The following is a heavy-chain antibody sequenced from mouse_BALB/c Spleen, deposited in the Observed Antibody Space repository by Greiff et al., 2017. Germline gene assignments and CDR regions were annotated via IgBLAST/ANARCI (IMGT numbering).Heavy chain of an antibody. V-gene: IGHV5-17*02. CDR1: GFTFSSFG. CDR3: ARSTVRQAMDY. D-gene: IGHD2-14*01. Sequence: EVQLVESGGGLVQPGGSRKLSCAASGFTFSSFGMHWVRQAPEKGLEWVAYISSGSSTIYYADTVKGRFTISRDNPKNTLFLQMTSLRSEDTAMYYCARSTVRQAMDYWGQGTSVTVSS. J-gene: IGHJ4*01. CDR2: ISSGSSTI.